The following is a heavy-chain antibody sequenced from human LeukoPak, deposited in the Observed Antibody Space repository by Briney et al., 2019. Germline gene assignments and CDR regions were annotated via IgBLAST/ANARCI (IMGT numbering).Heavy chain of an antibody. CDR1: GFTFSSYA. J-gene: IGHJ3*01. Sequence: GGSLRLSCAASGFTFSSYAMTWVRQAPGKGLEWVSAISGSDDGIYYADSVKGRFTISRDNSKNMLYLQMNSLSAEDTAVYYCARWSPLLESTNCLGGGCNAFDVWGQGTMVTVSP. CDR3: ARWSPLLESTNCLGGGCNAFDV. V-gene: IGHV3-23*01. D-gene: IGHD2-2*01. CDR2: ISGSDDGI.